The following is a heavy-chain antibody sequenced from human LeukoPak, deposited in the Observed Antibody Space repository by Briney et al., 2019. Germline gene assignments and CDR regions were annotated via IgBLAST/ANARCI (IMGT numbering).Heavy chain of an antibody. J-gene: IGHJ4*02. D-gene: IGHD3-10*01. Sequence: GESLKISCKGSGYSFTSYDINWVREATGQGLECMGWMNPKSGNTGYAQKFQGRVAMTRSTSISTAYMELSSLRSEDTAVYYCARVQRVTFPLKYYFDYWGQGTLVTVSS. CDR1: GYSFTSYD. CDR2: MNPKSGNT. CDR3: ARVQRVTFPLKYYFDY. V-gene: IGHV1-8*01.